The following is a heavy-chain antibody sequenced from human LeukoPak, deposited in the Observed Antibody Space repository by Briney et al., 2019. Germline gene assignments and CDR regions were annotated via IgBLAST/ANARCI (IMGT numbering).Heavy chain of an antibody. CDR1: GFTFSSYA. D-gene: IGHD3-3*01. Sequence: PGGSLRLSCAASGFTFSSYAMHWVRQAPGKGLEYVSAISSNGGSTYYANSVKGRFTISRDNSKNTLYLQMGSLRAEDMAVYYCARDPEGSYYDFWSGYYNHWYFDLWGRGTLVTVSS. J-gene: IGHJ2*01. CDR3: ARDPEGSYYDFWSGYYNHWYFDL. CDR2: ISSNGGST. V-gene: IGHV3-64*01.